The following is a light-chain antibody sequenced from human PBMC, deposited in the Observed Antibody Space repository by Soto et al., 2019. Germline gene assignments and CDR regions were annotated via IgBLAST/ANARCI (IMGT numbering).Light chain of an antibody. CDR2: GAS. Sequence: EIVFTQSPGTLSLSPGERATLSCRASQSVSSSYLAWYQQKPGQAPRLLIYGASSRATGIPDRFSGSGSGTDFTLTVSRLEPEDFAVYYCQQSGSSPITFGQGTRLEIK. CDR3: QQSGSSPIT. V-gene: IGKV3-20*01. CDR1: QSVSSSY. J-gene: IGKJ5*01.